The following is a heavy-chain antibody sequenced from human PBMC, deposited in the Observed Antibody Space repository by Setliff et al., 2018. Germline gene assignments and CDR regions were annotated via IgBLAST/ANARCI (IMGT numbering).Heavy chain of an antibody. Sequence: SLKISCAASGFAFSTYGIHWVRHTPGKGLEWVAYIRYGGSKKDYADYVRGRFTISRDDSKNTVSLQMSSLRAEDTAVYYCAKEIQPRRGPVYDSSGLAFDYWGQGTLVTVSS. CDR2: IRYGGSKK. CDR1: GFAFSTYG. J-gene: IGHJ4*01. V-gene: IGHV3-30*02. D-gene: IGHD3-22*01. CDR3: AKEIQPRRGPVYDSSGLAFDY.